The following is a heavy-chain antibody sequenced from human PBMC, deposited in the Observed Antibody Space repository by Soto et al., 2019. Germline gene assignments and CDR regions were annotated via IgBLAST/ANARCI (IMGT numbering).Heavy chain of an antibody. J-gene: IGHJ4*02. CDR3: ARNIHHSSSWSFANDY. CDR1: GYTFTSYG. CDR2: ISAYNGNT. Sequence: ASVKVSCKASGYTFTSYGISWVRQAPGQGLEWMGWISAYNGNTNYAQKLQGRVTMTTDTSTSTAYMELRSLKSDDTAVYYCARNIHHSSSWSFANDYWGQGTLVTVSS. V-gene: IGHV1-18*04. D-gene: IGHD6-13*01.